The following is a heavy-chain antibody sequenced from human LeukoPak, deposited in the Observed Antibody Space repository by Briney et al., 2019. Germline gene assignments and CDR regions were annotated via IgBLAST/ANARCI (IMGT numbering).Heavy chain of an antibody. V-gene: IGHV4-61*02. CDR3: ARGRRRGLREFANWFDP. D-gene: IGHD5-12*01. J-gene: IGHJ5*02. CDR1: DGSISSGSYY. Sequence: PSETLSLTCTVSDGSISSGSYYWSWIRQSAGKGLEWIGRVYTSGSTNYNPSLKCRVTMSVDTSKNQFSLKLSSVTAADTAVYYCARGRRRGLREFANWFDPWGQGTLVTVSS. CDR2: VYTSGST.